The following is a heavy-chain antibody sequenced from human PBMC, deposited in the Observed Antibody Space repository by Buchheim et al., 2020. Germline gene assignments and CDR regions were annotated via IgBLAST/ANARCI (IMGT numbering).Heavy chain of an antibody. CDR3: AASSFLDTAMVFDY. CDR2: IYATGST. J-gene: IGHJ4*02. CDR1: GSSISSGSYY. D-gene: IGHD5-18*01. V-gene: IGHV4-61*02. Sequence: QVQLQESGPGLVKPSQTLSLTCTVSGSSISSGSYYWTWIRQPAGKGLEWIGRIYATGSTHYHSSLKSRVPISLYTSKNQFSLTLSSVTAADTAVYYCAASSFLDTAMVFDYWGRGAL.